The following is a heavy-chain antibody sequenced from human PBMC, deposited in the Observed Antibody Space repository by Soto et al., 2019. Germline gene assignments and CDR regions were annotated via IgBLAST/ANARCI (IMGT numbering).Heavy chain of an antibody. CDR3: ARDKGQQLVDWGIYYYYGMDV. J-gene: IGHJ6*02. V-gene: IGHV1-69*01. D-gene: IGHD6-6*01. CDR2: ISPIFGTA. Sequence: QVQLVQSGAEVKKPGSSVKVSCKASGGTFSSYAISWVRQAPGQGLEWMGGISPIFGTANYAQKFQGRVTITADESTSTAYMELSSLRSEDTAVYYCARDKGQQLVDWGIYYYYGMDVWRQWTTVTVSS. CDR1: GGTFSSYA.